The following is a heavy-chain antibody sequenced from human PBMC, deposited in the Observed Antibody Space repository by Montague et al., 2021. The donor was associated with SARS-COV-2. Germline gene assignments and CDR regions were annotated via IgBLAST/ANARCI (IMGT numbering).Heavy chain of an antibody. CDR3: VKDDGVFWFGDFGV. V-gene: IGHV4-39*07. CDR2: VYYTGHT. Sequence: SETLSLTCSVSGGSTKTMRYYWAWIRQSPGKGLEWIASVYYTGHTYYTPSLAARTAISLDTSTNHFSLTLSSVAADDTAVYYCVKDDGVFWFGDFGVWGQGTTVSVPS. CDR1: GGSTKTMRYY. J-gene: IGHJ6*02. D-gene: IGHD3-10*01.